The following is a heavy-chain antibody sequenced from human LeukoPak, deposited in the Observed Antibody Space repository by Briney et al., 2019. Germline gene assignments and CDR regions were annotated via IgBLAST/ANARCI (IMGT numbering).Heavy chain of an antibody. CDR1: GGTFSSYA. V-gene: IGHV1-69*04. D-gene: IGHD3-22*01. J-gene: IGHJ6*02. CDR2: IIPILGIA. Sequence: GASVKVSCKASGGTFSSYAISWVRQAPGQGLEWMGRIIPILGIANYAQKFQGRFTITADKSTSTAYMELSSLRSEDTAVYYCARSVGSGYYHYGMDVWGQGTTVTVSS. CDR3: ARSVGSGYYHYGMDV.